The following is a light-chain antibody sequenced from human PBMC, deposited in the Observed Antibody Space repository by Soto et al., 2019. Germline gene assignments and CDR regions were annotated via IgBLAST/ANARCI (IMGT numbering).Light chain of an antibody. CDR3: LQHNSYPWT. J-gene: IGKJ1*01. CDR1: QTISSW. V-gene: IGKV1-5*03. Sequence: MPMPPCAFPLSLPPGARVPITCRASQTISSWLAWYQQKPGKAPKLLIYKASTLKSGVPSRFSGSGYGTDFTLTISSLQPEDFATYYCLQHNSYPWTFGQGTKVDI. CDR2: KAS.